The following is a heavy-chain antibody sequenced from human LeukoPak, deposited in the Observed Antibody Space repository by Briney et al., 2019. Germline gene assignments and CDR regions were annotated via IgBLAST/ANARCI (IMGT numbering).Heavy chain of an antibody. Sequence: PSETLSLTCAVYGGSFIDYYWSWIRQPPGKGLEWIGEIDHSGSTNYNPSFKSRVTISVDTSKNQFSLNLSPVTAADTAVYYCARGPGIAVARGVRPWGQGTLVTVSS. V-gene: IGHV4-34*01. CDR3: ARGPGIAVARGVRP. J-gene: IGHJ5*02. CDR1: GGSFIDYY. CDR2: IDHSGST. D-gene: IGHD6-13*01.